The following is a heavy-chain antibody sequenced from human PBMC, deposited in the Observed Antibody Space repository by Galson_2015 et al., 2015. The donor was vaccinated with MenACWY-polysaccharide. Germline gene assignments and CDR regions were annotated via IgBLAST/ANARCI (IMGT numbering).Heavy chain of an antibody. D-gene: IGHD3-16*01. J-gene: IGHJ4*02. V-gene: IGHV3-21*01. Sequence: SLRLSCAASRFTFSTYAMHWVRQAPGQGLEWVSIISSSASYIYYADSVKGRFTISRDNAKNSLYLQMNSLRAEDTAIYYCARDTGGSDYWGQGTLVTVSS. CDR1: RFTFSTYA. CDR2: ISSSASYI. CDR3: ARDTGGSDY.